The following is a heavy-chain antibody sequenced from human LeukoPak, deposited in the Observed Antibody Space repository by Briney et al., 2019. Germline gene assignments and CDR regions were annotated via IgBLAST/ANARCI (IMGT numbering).Heavy chain of an antibody. Sequence: SETLSLTCTVSGDSISSYYWNWIRQPPGKGLEWIGYIYYSGSTNYNPSLKSRASISVDTSKNQFSLKLSSVTAADTAVYYCASLGSSGYFDYWGQGTLVTVSS. CDR3: ASLGSSGYFDY. J-gene: IGHJ4*02. V-gene: IGHV4-59*01. D-gene: IGHD6-13*01. CDR2: IYYSGST. CDR1: GDSISSYY.